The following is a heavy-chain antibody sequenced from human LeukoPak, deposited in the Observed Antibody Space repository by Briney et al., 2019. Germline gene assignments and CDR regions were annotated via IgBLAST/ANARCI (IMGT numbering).Heavy chain of an antibody. J-gene: IGHJ4*02. D-gene: IGHD6-19*01. CDR2: INPNSGGT. CDR1: GYTFTGYY. V-gene: IGHV1-2*02. Sequence: ASVNVSCTASGYTFTGYYMHWVRQAPGQGLEWMGWINPNSGGTNYAQKFQGRVTMTRDTSISTAYMELSRLRSDEPAVYYCARRPPHYSSGSDYWGQGTLVTVSS. CDR3: ARRPPHYSSGSDY.